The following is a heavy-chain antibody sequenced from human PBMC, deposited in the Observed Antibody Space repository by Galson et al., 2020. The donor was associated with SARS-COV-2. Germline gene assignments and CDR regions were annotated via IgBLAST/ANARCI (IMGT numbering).Heavy chain of an antibody. V-gene: IGHV1-8*03. Sequence: GASLKISCEASGSTFANYDFNWVRQATGQALEWMGWMNPKSGNTGYAQRFQGRVTITRDTSINTAYLELSSLRSEDTAVYYCARASKHYNFLTGYLNYYYYYMDVWGTGTTVTISS. D-gene: IGHD3-9*01. CDR3: ARASKHYNFLTGYLNYYYYYMDV. CDR2: MNPKSGNT. CDR1: GSTFANYD. J-gene: IGHJ6*03.